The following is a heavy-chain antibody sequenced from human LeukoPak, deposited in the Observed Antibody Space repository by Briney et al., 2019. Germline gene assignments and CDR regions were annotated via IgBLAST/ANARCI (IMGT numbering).Heavy chain of an antibody. CDR1: GFTFSSYE. Sequence: GGSLRLSCAASGFTFSSYEMNWVRQAPGKGLEWVSYISSSGSTIYYADSVKGRVTISRDNSKSTVYLQMNSLRAEDTALYYCAKGYFKYGAYYYSMDVWGQGTTVTVSS. D-gene: IGHD3-9*01. CDR2: ISSSGSTI. CDR3: AKGYFKYGAYYYSMDV. J-gene: IGHJ6*02. V-gene: IGHV3-48*03.